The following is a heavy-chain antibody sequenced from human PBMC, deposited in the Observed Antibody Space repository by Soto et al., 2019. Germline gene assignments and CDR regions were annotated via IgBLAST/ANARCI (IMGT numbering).Heavy chain of an antibody. CDR3: ARVDYYDSSGYYYYFDY. D-gene: IGHD3-22*01. Sequence: SVKVSCKSSGGTFSSYAISWVRQAPGQGLECMGGIIPIFGTANYAQKFQGRVTITADESTSTAYMELSSLRSEDTAVYYCARVDYYDSSGYYYYFDYWGQGTLVTVSS. J-gene: IGHJ4*02. V-gene: IGHV1-69*13. CDR1: GGTFSSYA. CDR2: IIPIFGTA.